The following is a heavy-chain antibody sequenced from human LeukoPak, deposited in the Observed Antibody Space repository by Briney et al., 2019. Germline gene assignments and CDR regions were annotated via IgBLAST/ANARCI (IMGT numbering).Heavy chain of an antibody. D-gene: IGHD3-10*01. CDR2: IKQDGSEK. Sequence: PGGSLRLSCAASGFTFSSYAMSWVRQAPGKGLEWVANIKQDGSEKYYVDSVKGRFTISRDNAKNSLYLQMNSLRAEDTAVYYCARGGLLWFGESFDYWGQGTLVTVSS. V-gene: IGHV3-7*01. CDR3: ARGGLLWFGESFDY. CDR1: GFTFSSYA. J-gene: IGHJ4*02.